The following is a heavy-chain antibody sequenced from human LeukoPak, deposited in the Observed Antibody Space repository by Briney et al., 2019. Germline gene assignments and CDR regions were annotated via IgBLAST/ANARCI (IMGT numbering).Heavy chain of an antibody. V-gene: IGHV3-23*01. CDR3: AKDGSWNYVEEPFDY. CDR1: GFTFSSYA. D-gene: IGHD1-7*01. Sequence: GGSLRLSCAASGFTFSSYAMSWVRQAQGKGLEWVSAIRGSGGRTYYADCVKGRFNISRENCKNTVYLQMNSLRGEDTAVYYGAKDGSWNYVEEPFDYWGQGTLVTVSS. CDR2: IRGSGGRT. J-gene: IGHJ4*02.